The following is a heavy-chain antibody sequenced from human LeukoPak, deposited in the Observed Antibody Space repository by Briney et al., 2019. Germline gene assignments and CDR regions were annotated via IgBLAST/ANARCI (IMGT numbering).Heavy chain of an antibody. CDR3: AKDGVILAPGESWYMDV. CDR1: KFRFSDYG. V-gene: IGHV3-30*02. Sequence: GGSLRLSCSASKFRFSDYGMHWVRQAPGKGLEWVAFIRFDGTKTNYAESVRGRFTISRDNSKNILYLQMNSLRADDTAVFYCAKDGVILAPGESWYMDVWGSGTPVTVSS. J-gene: IGHJ6*03. CDR2: IRFDGTKT. D-gene: IGHD3-16*01.